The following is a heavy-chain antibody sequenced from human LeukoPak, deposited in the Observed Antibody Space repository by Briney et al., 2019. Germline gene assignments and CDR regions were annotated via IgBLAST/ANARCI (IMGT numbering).Heavy chain of an antibody. CDR3: AKNSGSSWYRSPSGWFDP. CDR1: GFTFSNNA. J-gene: IGHJ5*02. Sequence: PGGSLRLSCAASGFTFSNNAIHWVRQAPGKGLEWVALISYDGSNKHYADSVKGRFTISRDNSKNTLYLQMNSLRAEDTAVYYCAKNSGSSWYRSPSGWFDPWGQGTLVTVSS. V-gene: IGHV3-30*18. D-gene: IGHD6-13*01. CDR2: ISYDGSNK.